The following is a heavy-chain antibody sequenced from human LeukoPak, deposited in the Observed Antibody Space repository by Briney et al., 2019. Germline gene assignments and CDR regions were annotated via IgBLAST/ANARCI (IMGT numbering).Heavy chain of an antibody. CDR3: ARRGSGTDFDY. Sequence: ASVKISCKASGYTFTSYAMHWVRQAPGQRLEWMGWINAGNGNTKYSQKFQGRVTITRDTSASTAYMELSSLRSEDTAVYYCARRGSGTDFDYWGQGTLVTVSS. CDR1: GYTFTSYA. CDR2: INAGNGNT. D-gene: IGHD3-10*01. J-gene: IGHJ4*02. V-gene: IGHV1-3*01.